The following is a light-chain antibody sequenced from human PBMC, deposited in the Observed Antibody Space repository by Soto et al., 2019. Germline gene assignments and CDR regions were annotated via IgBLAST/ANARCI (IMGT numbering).Light chain of an antibody. CDR2: AAS. CDR1: QTISNF. CDR3: QQSYRNPRT. V-gene: IGKV1-39*01. J-gene: IGKJ1*01. Sequence: DIQMTQSPSFLSASPGDRVTISCRASQTISNFLHWYQQKPGKAPKLLIYAASKLESGVPSRFGGSGSGTDFTLTISSLQPEDFATYYCQQSYRNPRTFGLGTKVHIK.